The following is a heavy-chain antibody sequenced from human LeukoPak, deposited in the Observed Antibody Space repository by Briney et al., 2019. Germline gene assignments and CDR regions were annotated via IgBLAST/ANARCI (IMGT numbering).Heavy chain of an antibody. D-gene: IGHD4-11*01. CDR2: INPNSGGT. V-gene: IGHV1-2*02. CDR3: ARDFILQQGWFDP. J-gene: IGHJ5*02. CDR1: GYTFTGYY. Sequence: GASVKVSCKASGYTFTGYYMHWVRQAPGQGLEWMGWINPNSGGTNYAQKFQGRVTMTRDTSISTAYMELSRLRSDDTAVYYCARDFILQQGWFDPWGQGTLVTVSS.